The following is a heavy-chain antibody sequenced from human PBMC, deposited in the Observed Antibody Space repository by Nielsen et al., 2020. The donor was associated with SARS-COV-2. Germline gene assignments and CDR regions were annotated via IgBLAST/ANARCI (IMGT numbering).Heavy chain of an antibody. J-gene: IGHJ6*02. CDR3: ARGEGYSNYHLGSYYYGMDV. Sequence: SETLSLTCAVYGGSFSGYYWSWIRQPPGKGLEWIGEINHSGSTNYNPSLKSRVTISVDTSKNQFSLKLSSVTAADTAVYYCARGEGYSNYHLGSYYYGMDVWGQGTTVTVSS. CDR1: GGSFSGYY. V-gene: IGHV4-34*01. D-gene: IGHD4-11*01. CDR2: INHSGST.